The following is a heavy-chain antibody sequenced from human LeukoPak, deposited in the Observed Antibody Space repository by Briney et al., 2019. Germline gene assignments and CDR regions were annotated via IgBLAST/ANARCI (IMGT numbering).Heavy chain of an antibody. CDR1: GYSITSGFS. J-gene: IGHJ5*02. CDR2: ISHSGTT. V-gene: IGHV4-38-2*02. D-gene: IGHD3-16*01. CDR3: AREGAVPGIDP. Sequence: SETLSLTCAVSGYSITSGFSWGWIRQPPGKGLEWIGTISHSGTTDYKSTLESRLTISIDTSKNLFSLRLTSVTAADTAVYYSAREGAVPGIDPWGKGTLVTVSS.